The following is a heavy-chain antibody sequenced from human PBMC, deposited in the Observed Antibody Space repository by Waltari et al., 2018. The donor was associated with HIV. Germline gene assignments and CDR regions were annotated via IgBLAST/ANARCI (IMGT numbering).Heavy chain of an antibody. CDR1: GITVSSNY. J-gene: IGHJ4*02. Sequence: EVQLVESGGGLIQPGGSLRLSCAASGITVSSNYMPWVRQAPGKGLEWVTVIYSGVSTYYADSVKGRFTISRDNSKNTLYLQMNSLRAEDTAVYYCARARTYYDFWSGNYSPDYFDYWGQGTLITVSS. CDR2: IYSGVST. D-gene: IGHD3-3*01. V-gene: IGHV3-53*01. CDR3: ARARTYYDFWSGNYSPDYFDY.